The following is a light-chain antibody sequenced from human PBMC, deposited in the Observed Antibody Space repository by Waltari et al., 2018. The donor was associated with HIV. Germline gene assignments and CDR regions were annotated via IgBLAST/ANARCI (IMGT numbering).Light chain of an antibody. CDR3: CSYTGSTTWV. V-gene: IGLV2-23*01. CDR1: SSDVGSYNV. Sequence: QSALTQPASVSGSPGQSITIPCTGTSSDVGSYNVVSWYQQYPGKAPKLMIYEDNKRPSGVSNRFSGSKSGNTASLTISGLQAEDEADYYCCSYTGSTTWVFGGGTKLTVL. J-gene: IGLJ3*02. CDR2: EDN.